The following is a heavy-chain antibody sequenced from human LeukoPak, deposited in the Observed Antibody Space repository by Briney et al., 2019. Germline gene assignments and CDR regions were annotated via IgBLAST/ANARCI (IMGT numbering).Heavy chain of an antibody. D-gene: IGHD1-1*01. J-gene: IGHJ4*02. Sequence: HPGGSLRLSCAASGFSFSNYAMSWVRQAPARGPEWVSSRGGGETFYADSVKGRFTLSRDDSRNTVYLQLNNLRVEDTAIYYCAKANWISNADAVWWGQGTQVTVSS. CDR3: AKANWISNADAVW. CDR2: SRGGGET. V-gene: IGHV3-23*01. CDR1: GFSFSNYA.